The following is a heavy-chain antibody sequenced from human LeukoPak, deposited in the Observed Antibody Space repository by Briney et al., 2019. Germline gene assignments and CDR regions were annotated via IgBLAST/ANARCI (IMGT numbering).Heavy chain of an antibody. CDR2: INPNSGGT. V-gene: IGHV1-2*02. D-gene: IGHD3-10*01. Sequence: ASVKVSCMASGYTFTGYYMHWVRQAPGQGLEWMGWINPNSGGTNYAQKFQGRVTMTRDTSISTAYMELSRLRSDDTAVYYCARSYYYGSGSYYSLDQFDYWGQGTLVTVSS. CDR3: ARSYYYGSGSYYSLDQFDY. J-gene: IGHJ4*02. CDR1: GYTFTGYY.